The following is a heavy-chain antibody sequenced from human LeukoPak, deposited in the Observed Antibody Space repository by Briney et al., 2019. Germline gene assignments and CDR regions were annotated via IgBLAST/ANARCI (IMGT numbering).Heavy chain of an antibody. D-gene: IGHD2-21*02. J-gene: IGHJ4*02. CDR1: GFTLSSYA. CDR3: AKSVVVTARYYFDY. CDR2: ISVSGNI. Sequence: GGSLRLSCAASGFTLSSYAMSWVRQGPGKGLEWVSAISVSGNIYHADSVKGRFTISRDSSKNTLYLQMNSLRAEDTAVYYCAKSVVVTARYYFDYWGQGTLVTVSS. V-gene: IGHV3-23*01.